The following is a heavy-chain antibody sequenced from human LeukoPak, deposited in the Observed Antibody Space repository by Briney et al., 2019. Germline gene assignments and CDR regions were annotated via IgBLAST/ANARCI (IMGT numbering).Heavy chain of an antibody. CDR3: AKGSRGYTNYYFDY. Sequence: GGSLRLSCASSGFSFSGYAMIWVRQAPGKGLELVSTISGSGASTFYADSVRGRFITSKDIPSNIVYLQMNSLRAEDTAVYYCAKGSRGYTNYYFDYWGQEPWSPSPQ. D-gene: IGHD2-2*02. CDR1: GFSFSGYA. CDR2: ISGSGAST. J-gene: IGHJ4*01. V-gene: IGHV3-23*01.